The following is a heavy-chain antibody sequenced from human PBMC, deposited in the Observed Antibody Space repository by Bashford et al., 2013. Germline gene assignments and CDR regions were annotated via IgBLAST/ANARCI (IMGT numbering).Heavy chain of an antibody. Sequence: GSLRLSCAASGFTFSSYGMHWVRQAPGKGLEWVAVISYDGSNKYYVDSVKGRFTISGDNAKNSLFLQMNSLRAEDTAVYYCAREWSGSAFDIWGQGTMVTVSS. V-gene: IGHV3-30*03. J-gene: IGHJ3*02. CDR3: AREWSGSAFDI. CDR1: GFTFSSYG. D-gene: IGHD2-15*01. CDR2: ISYDGSNK.